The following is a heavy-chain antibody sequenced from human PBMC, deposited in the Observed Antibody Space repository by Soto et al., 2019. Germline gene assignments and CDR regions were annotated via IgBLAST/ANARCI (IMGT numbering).Heavy chain of an antibody. V-gene: IGHV4-59*01. Sequence: PSETLSLTCSFSGFSISNYHWSWIRQPPGKGLEWIGYISYTGSTNYSPSLKSRVTMLLATSKKQFSLKLSSVTAADTAVYYCARVAADAYWSGYDDYWGQGTLVTVSS. CDR3: ARVAADAYWSGYDDY. CDR2: ISYTGST. CDR1: GFSISNYH. D-gene: IGHD3-3*01. J-gene: IGHJ4*02.